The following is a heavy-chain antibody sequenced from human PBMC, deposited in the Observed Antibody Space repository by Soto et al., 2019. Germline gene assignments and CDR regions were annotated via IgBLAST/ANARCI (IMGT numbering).Heavy chain of an antibody. V-gene: IGHV1-18*01. J-gene: IGHJ4*02. CDR3: ARDSPPDYYGSGSYYRPRIDY. D-gene: IGHD3-10*01. Sequence: QVQLVQSGAEVKKPGASVKVSCKASGYTFTSYGISWVRQAPGQGLEWMGWISAYNGNTNYAQKLQGRVTMTTDTDTSIAYMELRILRSDDTAVYYCARDSPPDYYGSGSYYRPRIDYWGQGTLVTVSS. CDR2: ISAYNGNT. CDR1: GYTFTSYG.